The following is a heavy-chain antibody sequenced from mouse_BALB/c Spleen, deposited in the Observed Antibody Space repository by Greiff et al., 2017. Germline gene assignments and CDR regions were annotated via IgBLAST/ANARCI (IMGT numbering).Heavy chain of an antibody. Sequence: EVHLVESGGGLVQPGGSLRLSCATSGFTFTDYYMSWVRQPPGKALEWLGFIRNKANGYTTEYSASVKGRFTISRDNSQSILYLQMNTLRAEDSATYYCARDLDYYGSRGNYAMDYWGQGTSVTVSS. D-gene: IGHD1-1*01. V-gene: IGHV7-3*02. J-gene: IGHJ4*01. CDR3: ARDLDYYGSRGNYAMDY. CDR1: GFTFTDYY. CDR2: IRNKANGYTT.